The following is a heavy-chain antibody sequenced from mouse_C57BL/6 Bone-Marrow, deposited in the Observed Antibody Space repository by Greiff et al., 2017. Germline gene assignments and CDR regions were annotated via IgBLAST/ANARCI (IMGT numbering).Heavy chain of an antibody. V-gene: IGHV5-4*03. CDR2: ISDGGSYT. CDR1: GFTFSSYA. J-gene: IGHJ4*01. D-gene: IGHD2-2*01. Sequence: EVMLVESGGGLVKPGGSLKLSCAASGFTFSSYAMSWVRQTPEKRLEWVATISDGGSYTYYPDNVKGRFTISRDNAKNNLYLQMSHLKSEDTAMYYCARGDPMVTTRFAMDYWGQGTSVTVSS. CDR3: ARGDPMVTTRFAMDY.